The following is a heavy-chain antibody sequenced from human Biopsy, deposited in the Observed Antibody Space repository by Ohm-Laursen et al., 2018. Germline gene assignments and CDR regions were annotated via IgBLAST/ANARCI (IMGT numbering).Heavy chain of an antibody. CDR3: ARGYAGLYEAFDF. D-gene: IGHD5-18*01. Sequence: LETLSLTCTVSGASVSSGSYDWSWIRQPPGKGLEWIGNIYNDVSTKYNPSLRSRVTISADKFTNQFSLKLRSVTAADTAVYYCARGYAGLYEAFDFWGQGTVVTVAS. J-gene: IGHJ3*01. CDR2: IYNDVST. CDR1: GASVSSGSYD. V-gene: IGHV4-61*01.